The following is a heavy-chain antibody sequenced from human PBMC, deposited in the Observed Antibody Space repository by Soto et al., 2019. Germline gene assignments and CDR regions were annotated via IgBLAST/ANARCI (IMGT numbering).Heavy chain of an antibody. D-gene: IGHD6-13*01. CDR3: AKDKMPPKYSSSWYYFDY. J-gene: IGHJ4*02. Sequence: GGSLRLSCAASGFTFSSYAMSWVRQAPGKGLEWVSAISGSGGSTYYADSVKGRFTISRDNSKNTLYRQMNSLRAEDTAVYYCAKDKMPPKYSSSWYYFDYWGQGTLVTVSS. V-gene: IGHV3-23*01. CDR2: ISGSGGST. CDR1: GFTFSSYA.